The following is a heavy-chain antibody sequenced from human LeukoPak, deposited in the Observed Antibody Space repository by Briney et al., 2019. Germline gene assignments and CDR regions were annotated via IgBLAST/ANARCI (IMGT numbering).Heavy chain of an antibody. CDR1: GFTFSSYE. D-gene: IGHD3-10*01. CDR2: INSNGWTT. J-gene: IGHJ4*02. Sequence: GGSLRLSCEGSGFTFSSYEMNWVRQAPGKGLEWLSYINSNGWTTYYADSVKGRLTISRDNARNALYLQMNSLRVDDTAVYYCAREARIPRGYGSGSFFDNWGQGILVSVSS. V-gene: IGHV3-48*03. CDR3: AREARIPRGYGSGSFFDN.